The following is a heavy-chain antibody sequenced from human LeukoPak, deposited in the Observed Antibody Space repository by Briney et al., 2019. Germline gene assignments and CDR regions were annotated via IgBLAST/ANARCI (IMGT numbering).Heavy chain of an antibody. CDR3: AREARGYCSGGSCYDY. Sequence: SETLSLTCTVSGGSISSSSYYWGWIREPPGKGLQWFGSTYYSGSTYYNPSLKSRVTMSVDTSKNQFSLKLSSVTAADTAVYYCAREARGYCSGGSCYDYWGQGTLVTVSS. CDR1: GGSISSSSYY. V-gene: IGHV4-39*07. D-gene: IGHD2-15*01. J-gene: IGHJ4*02. CDR2: TYYSGST.